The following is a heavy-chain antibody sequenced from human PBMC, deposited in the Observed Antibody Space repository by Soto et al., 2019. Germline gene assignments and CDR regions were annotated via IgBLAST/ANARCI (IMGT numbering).Heavy chain of an antibody. V-gene: IGHV1-8*01. J-gene: IGHJ3*02. CDR2: MNPNNGYR. CDR3: ARDFHYYDSSGMSDVFDI. D-gene: IGHD3-22*01. Sequence: QVQLVQSGAEVKKPGASVKVSCKASGYTFTSYDINWVRQATGQGLEWVGWMNPNNGYRGYAQKFQGRVTMNRNTSISTAYMELSSLRSEDTAVYYCARDFHYYDSSGMSDVFDIWGQGTMVTVSS. CDR1: GYTFTSYD.